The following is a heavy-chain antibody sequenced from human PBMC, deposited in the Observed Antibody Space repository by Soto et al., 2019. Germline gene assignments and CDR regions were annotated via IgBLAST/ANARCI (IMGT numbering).Heavy chain of an antibody. V-gene: IGHV3-23*01. CDR2: ISGSGGST. Sequence: GGSLRLSCAASGFTFSSYAMSWVRQAPGKGLEWVSAISGSGGSTYYADSVKGRFTISRDNSKNTLYLQMNSLRAEDTAVYYCAKDLAGPYYYYYMDVWGKGTTVTVSS. CDR1: GFTFSSYA. CDR3: AKDLAGPYYYYYMDV. J-gene: IGHJ6*03.